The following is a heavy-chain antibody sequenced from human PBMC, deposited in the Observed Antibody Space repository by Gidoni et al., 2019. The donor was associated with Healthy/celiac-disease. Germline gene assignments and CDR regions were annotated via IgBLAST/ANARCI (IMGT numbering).Heavy chain of an antibody. V-gene: IGHV1-2*04. CDR3: ASSSRGWYCGAFDI. CDR2: INPNSGGT. CDR1: GSPFTGYY. Sequence: QVQLVQSGAEVKMPGASVKVSCKASGSPFTGYYMHWVRQAPGQGLEWMGWINPNSGGTNYAQKCQGWVTMTRDTSISTAYMELSRLRSDDTAVYYCASSSRGWYCGAFDIWGQGTMVTVSS. D-gene: IGHD6-19*01. J-gene: IGHJ3*02.